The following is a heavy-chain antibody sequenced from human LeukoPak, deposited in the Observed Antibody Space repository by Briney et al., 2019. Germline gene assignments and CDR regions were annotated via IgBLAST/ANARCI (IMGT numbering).Heavy chain of an antibody. CDR2: IYYSGST. J-gene: IGHJ4*02. Sequence: SQTLSLTCTVSGASISSGDHYWSWIRQPPGKGLEWIGYIYYSGSTNYNPSLKSRVTISVDTSKNQFSLKLSSVTAADTAVYYCARSDVWGSYRFLDYWGQGALVTVSS. CDR1: GASISSGDHY. CDR3: ARSDVWGSYRFLDY. V-gene: IGHV4-30-4*08. D-gene: IGHD3-16*02.